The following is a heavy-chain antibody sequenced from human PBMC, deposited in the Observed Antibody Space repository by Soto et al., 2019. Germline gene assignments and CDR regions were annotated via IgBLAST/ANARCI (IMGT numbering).Heavy chain of an antibody. D-gene: IGHD3-10*01. J-gene: IGHJ5*02. CDR2: IYHSGTT. CDR3: ARAQFYSGSGNYYQLMFDP. CDR1: GGSVSAAGYS. Sequence: LSLTCAVSGGSVSAAGYSWSWIRQPPGGGLEWIGYIYHSGTTLYNPSLKTRLTISLDRPNTRFSLTLTSMTAADTAVYYCARAQFYSGSGNYYQLMFDPWGQGTQVTV. V-gene: IGHV4-30-2*01.